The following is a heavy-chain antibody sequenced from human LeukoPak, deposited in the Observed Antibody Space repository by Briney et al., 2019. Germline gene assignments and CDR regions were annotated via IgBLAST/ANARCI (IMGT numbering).Heavy chain of an antibody. Sequence: SETLSLTCTVSGGSISSYYWSWIRQPAGKGLEWIGRIYTSGSTNYNPSLKSRVTMSVDTSKNQSSLKLSSVTAADTAVYYCARVEIVVAATHGWYFDLWGRGTLVTVSS. CDR1: GGSISSYY. J-gene: IGHJ2*01. V-gene: IGHV4-4*07. D-gene: IGHD2-15*01. CDR2: IYTSGST. CDR3: ARVEIVVAATHGWYFDL.